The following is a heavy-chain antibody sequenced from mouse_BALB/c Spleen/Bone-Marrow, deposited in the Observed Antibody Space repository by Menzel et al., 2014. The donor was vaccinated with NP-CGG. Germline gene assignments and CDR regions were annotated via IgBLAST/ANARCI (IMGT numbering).Heavy chain of an antibody. Sequence: VQLQQPGAELVKPGASVKLSCTAYGFNIKDTYMHWVKQRPEKGLEWIGRIDPANGNTKYDPKFQGKATITADTSSNTAYLQLSSLTSEDTAVYYCARSRDYGSSYDAMDYWGQGTSVTVSS. V-gene: IGHV14-3*02. CDR2: IDPANGNT. J-gene: IGHJ4*01. CDR3: ARSRDYGSSYDAMDY. D-gene: IGHD1-1*01. CDR1: GFNIKDTY.